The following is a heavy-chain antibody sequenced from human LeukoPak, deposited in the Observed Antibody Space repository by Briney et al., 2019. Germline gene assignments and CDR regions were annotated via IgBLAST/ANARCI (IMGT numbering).Heavy chain of an antibody. D-gene: IGHD6-6*01. CDR2: IYSSGTT. CDR1: GASISSDY. J-gene: IGHJ4*02. V-gene: IGHV4-4*09. Sequence: PSETLSLTCTVSGASISSDYWSWIRQPPGRRPEGIGYIYSSGTTKYNPSLRSRVTISIDTSKNQFSLKLTSMTAADTAVYFYSRLLPSRPDFYFDYWGQGTLVTVSS. CDR3: SRLLPSRPDFYFDY.